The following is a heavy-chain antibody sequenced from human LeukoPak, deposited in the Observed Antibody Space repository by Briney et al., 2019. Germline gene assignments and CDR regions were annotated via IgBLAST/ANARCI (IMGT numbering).Heavy chain of an antibody. CDR1: GYTFTGYY. CDR2: INPNSGGT. V-gene: IGHV1-2*02. Sequence: ASVKVSCRASGYTFTGYYMHGVRQAPGRGLEWMGWINPNSGGTNYAQKFQGRGTMTRDTSINTAYMELSRLRSDDTAVYYCARDLVRGVSYYFDYWGQGTLVTVSS. D-gene: IGHD3-10*01. CDR3: ARDLVRGVSYYFDY. J-gene: IGHJ4*02.